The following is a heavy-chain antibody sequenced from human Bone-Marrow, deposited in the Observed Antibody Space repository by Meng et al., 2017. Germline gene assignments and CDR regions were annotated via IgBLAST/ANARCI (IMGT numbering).Heavy chain of an antibody. V-gene: IGHV5-51*01. CDR1: EYSFTSYF. CDR2: IYPVDSDT. CDR3: ARVGTTFSSDFPH. Sequence: GESLKISCQGFEYSFTSYFIAWVRQMPGKGLEWMGIIYPVDSDTRYSPSFQGQVTISVDKSINTAYMQWGSLKASDSGMYFCARVGTTFSSDFPHWGQGTLVTVSS. D-gene: IGHD6-19*01. J-gene: IGHJ1*01.